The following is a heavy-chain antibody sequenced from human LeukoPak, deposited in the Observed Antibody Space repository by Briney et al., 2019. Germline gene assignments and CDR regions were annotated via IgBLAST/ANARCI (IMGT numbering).Heavy chain of an antibody. CDR2: IYYSGST. J-gene: IGHJ3*02. CDR1: GGSISSSSYY. Sequence: SETLSLTCTVSGGSISSSSYYWGWLRQPPGKGLEWIGSIYYSGSTYYNPSLKSRVTISVDTSKNQFSLKLSSVTAADTAVYYCARHLHIVVVTAHDAFDIWGQGTMVTVSS. V-gene: IGHV4-39*01. CDR3: ARHLHIVVVTAHDAFDI. D-gene: IGHD2-21*02.